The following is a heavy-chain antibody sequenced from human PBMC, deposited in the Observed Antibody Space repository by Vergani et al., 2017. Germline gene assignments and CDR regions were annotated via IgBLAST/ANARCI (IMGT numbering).Heavy chain of an antibody. CDR2: IWYDGSKE. Sequence: VHLVESGGGLVQPGRSLRLSCSGSGITLGDYAMTWVRQAPGKGLEWVAFIWYDGSKEYYADSVKGRFTISRDNSKNTLYLQMNNLRAADTAVYYCARSGYCAHGVCYMTYYYYMDVWGKGTAVTVSS. CDR3: ARSGYCAHGVCYMTYYYYMDV. CDR1: GITLGDYA. J-gene: IGHJ6*03. V-gene: IGHV3-33*01. D-gene: IGHD2-8*01.